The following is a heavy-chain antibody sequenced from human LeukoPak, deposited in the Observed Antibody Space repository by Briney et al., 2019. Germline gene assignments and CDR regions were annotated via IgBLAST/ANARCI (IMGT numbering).Heavy chain of an antibody. V-gene: IGHV1-3*01. CDR2: INADDGNT. J-gene: IGHJ5*02. CDR1: GYIFTTYA. Sequence: GASVTVSCKTSGYIFTTYAIHWVRKAPGRGLEWMGLINADDGNTRYSQRFQGRVTITRDTSANTAYMELSSLRFEDTAVYYCARGIVVKPSANWFDPWGQGTPVTVSS. D-gene: IGHD2-2*01. CDR3: ARGIVVKPSANWFDP.